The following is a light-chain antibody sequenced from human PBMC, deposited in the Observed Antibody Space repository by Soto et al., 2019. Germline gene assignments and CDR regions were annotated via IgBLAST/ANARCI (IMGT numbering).Light chain of an antibody. CDR2: WAS. Sequence: DIVMTQSPDSLAVSLGERATINCKSSQSVLYSSNNKNYLAWYQQKPGQPPKLLIYWASTRESGVPDRFSGSGSGTGFTLTISSLQAEDVAVYYCQQYYGTPYTFGQGTKLEIK. J-gene: IGKJ2*01. CDR3: QQYYGTPYT. V-gene: IGKV4-1*01. CDR1: QSVLYSSNNKNY.